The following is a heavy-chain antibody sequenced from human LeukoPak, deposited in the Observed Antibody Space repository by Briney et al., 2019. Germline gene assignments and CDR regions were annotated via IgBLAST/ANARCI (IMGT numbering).Heavy chain of an antibody. D-gene: IGHD3-22*01. CDR1: GFSFSNYY. CDR2: ISGSGDDI. CDR3: ARVPYDSSGYYYRYYYYYYMDV. Sequence: PGGSLRLSCAASGFSFSNYYMSWIRQTPGKGLEWLSYISGSGDDIHHADSVKDRFTISRDNAKNSLYLQMNSLRAEDTAVYYCARVPYDSSGYYYRYYYYYYMDVWGKGTTVTVSS. J-gene: IGHJ6*03. V-gene: IGHV3-11*01.